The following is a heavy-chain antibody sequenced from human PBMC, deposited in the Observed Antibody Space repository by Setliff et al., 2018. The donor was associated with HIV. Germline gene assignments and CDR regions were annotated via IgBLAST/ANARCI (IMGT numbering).Heavy chain of an antibody. D-gene: IGHD3-22*01. CDR3: AKELAASGLGYFDS. CDR1: GFTFSNYA. V-gene: IGHV3-23*01. Sequence: PGGSLRLSCAASGFTFSNYAMSWVRQAPGEGLEWVSAILGTGGRTFYADSVKGRFTISRDNSKNTVYLQMNSLRAEDTAEYYCAKELAASGLGYFDSWGRGILVTVSS. J-gene: IGHJ4*02. CDR2: ILGTGGRT.